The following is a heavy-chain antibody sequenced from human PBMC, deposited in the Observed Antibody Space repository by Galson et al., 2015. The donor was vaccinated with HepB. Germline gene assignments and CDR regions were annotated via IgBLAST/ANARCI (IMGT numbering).Heavy chain of an antibody. Sequence: SISDGGNPWSWIRQPPGKGLEWIGSIYHSGSTYYRPSLKSRVTISVDRSKNQFSLRLSSVTAADTAVYYCARGSDGDYLTVFVSWGQGTLVTVSS. D-gene: IGHD4-17*01. CDR2: IYHSGST. J-gene: IGHJ4*02. CDR3: ARGSDGDYLTVFVS. CDR1: SISDGGNP. V-gene: IGHV4-30-2*01.